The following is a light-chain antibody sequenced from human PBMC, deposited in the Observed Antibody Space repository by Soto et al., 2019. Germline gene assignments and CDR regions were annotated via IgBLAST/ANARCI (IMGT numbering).Light chain of an antibody. CDR3: AAWDDGLSGYV. J-gene: IGLJ1*01. CDR1: SSNIGSDY. Sequence: QSALTQPPSASGTPGQRVTISCSGSSSNIGSDYVYWYQQFPGTAPKLLIYRNNQRPSGVPDRFSGSKSGTSASLAISGLRSEDEADYYCAAWDDGLSGYVFGTGTKVTVL. CDR2: RNN. V-gene: IGLV1-47*01.